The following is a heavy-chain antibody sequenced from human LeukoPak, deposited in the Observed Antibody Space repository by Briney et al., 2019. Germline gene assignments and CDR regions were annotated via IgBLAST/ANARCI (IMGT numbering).Heavy chain of an antibody. J-gene: IGHJ4*02. CDR3: ASLDYDSSGSHFDY. CDR1: GFTFDDYA. CDR2: ISGDGGST. V-gene: IGHV3-43*02. Sequence: PGGSLRVSCAASGFTFDDYAMHWVRQAPGKGLEWVSLISGDGGSTYYADSVKGRFTISRDNSKNSLYLQMNSLRTEDTALYYCASLDYDSSGSHFDYWGQGSLVTVSS. D-gene: IGHD3-22*01.